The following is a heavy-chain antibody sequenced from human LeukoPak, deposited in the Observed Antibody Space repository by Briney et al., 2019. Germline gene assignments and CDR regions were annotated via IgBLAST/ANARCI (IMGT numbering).Heavy chain of an antibody. D-gene: IGHD6-19*01. V-gene: IGHV3-23*01. CDR2: INGGGNTT. Sequence: PGGSLRLSCAASGFAFSSFAMGWVRQSPGKGLEWLSTINGGGNTTFYSDSVKGRSTISRDNSKNTLYLHMDSLRPDDTATYYCTKELHVAVAVADYYYFYMDVWGRGTAVTVSS. CDR1: GFAFSSFA. J-gene: IGHJ6*03. CDR3: TKELHVAVAVADYYYFYMDV.